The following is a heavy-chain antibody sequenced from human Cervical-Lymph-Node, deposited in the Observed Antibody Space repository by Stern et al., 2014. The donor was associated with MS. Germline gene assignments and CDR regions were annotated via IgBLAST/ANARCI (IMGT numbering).Heavy chain of an antibody. V-gene: IGHV1-46*01. J-gene: IGHJ4*02. Sequence: QMQLVQSGAEVQKSGASVKVSCKASGYSFTSYYMHWVRQAPGQGLEWMGIINPSRDSTTYAQKFQGRIKMTTDTSTNTVYMELRNLRSEDTAMYYCARDLGDVAAAGFLVYWGQGTLVTVSS. CDR3: ARDLGDVAAAGFLVY. CDR2: INPSRDST. D-gene: IGHD6-13*01. CDR1: GYSFTSYY.